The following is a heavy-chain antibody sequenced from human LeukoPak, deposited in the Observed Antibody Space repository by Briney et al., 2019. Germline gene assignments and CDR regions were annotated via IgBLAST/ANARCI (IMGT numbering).Heavy chain of an antibody. J-gene: IGHJ6*03. CDR1: GYTFTSYD. CDR2: MNPNSGNT. CDR3: ARRGYGGYYYYYMDV. Sequence: SVKVSCKASGYTFTSYDINWVRQATGQGLEWMGWMNPNSGNTGYAQKFQGRVTMTRNTSTSTAYMELSSLRSEGTAVYYRARRGYGGYYYYYMDVWGKGTTVTVSS. V-gene: IGHV1-8*01. D-gene: IGHD3-10*01.